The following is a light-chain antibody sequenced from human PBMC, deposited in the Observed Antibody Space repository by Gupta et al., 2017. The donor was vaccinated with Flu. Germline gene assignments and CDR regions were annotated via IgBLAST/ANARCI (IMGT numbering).Light chain of an antibody. V-gene: IGLV2-8*01. CDR2: EVN. CDR1: ISDIGGYNL. CDR3: SAYAGANNVYV. Sequence: QSALTQPPSASGSPGQSVTISCTGTISDIGGYNLVSWYQQYPGKVPKLMIYEVNKRPSGVPERFSGSKSGNTASRTVSGLQAEDEAEYYCSAYAGANNVYVFGTGTKVTVL. J-gene: IGLJ1*01.